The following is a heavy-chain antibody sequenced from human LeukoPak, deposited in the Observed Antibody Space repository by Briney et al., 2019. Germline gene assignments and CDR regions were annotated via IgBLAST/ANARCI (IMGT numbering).Heavy chain of an antibody. CDR1: GFSFDDYA. J-gene: IGHJ4*02. D-gene: IGHD6-19*01. Sequence: GGSLRLSCTASGFSFDDYAMTWVRQAPGGGLEWVGFIRGKAYGGTTEYAAPVQRRFTISRDDSKRIAYLQMNSLKSEDTAMYYCSRSITGNGWKYYFDHWGPGTRLTVSS. CDR3: SRSITGNGWKYYFDH. CDR2: IRGKAYGGTT. V-gene: IGHV3-49*04.